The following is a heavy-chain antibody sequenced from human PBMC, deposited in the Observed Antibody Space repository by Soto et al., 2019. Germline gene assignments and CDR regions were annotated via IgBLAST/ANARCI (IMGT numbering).Heavy chain of an antibody. CDR1: GFTFSSYV. CDR2: IWYDGSNK. D-gene: IGHD6-19*01. CDR3: ARGPGYSSGWYTGNWFDP. Sequence: GGSLRLSCAASGFTFSSYVMHWVRQAPGKGLEWVAVIWYDGSNKYYADSVKGRFTISRDNSKNTLYLQMNSLRAEDTAVYYCARGPGYSSGWYTGNWFDPWGQGTLVTVSS. J-gene: IGHJ5*02. V-gene: IGHV3-33*01.